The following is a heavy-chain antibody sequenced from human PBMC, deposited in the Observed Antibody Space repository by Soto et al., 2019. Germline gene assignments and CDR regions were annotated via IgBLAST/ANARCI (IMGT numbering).Heavy chain of an antibody. CDR3: WELRAASLYYFLGMDV. D-gene: IGHD1-7*01. J-gene: IGHJ6*02. Sequence: SETLSLTCTVSGGSVSSGSYYWSWIRQPPGKGLEWIGYIYYSGSTNYNPSLKSRVTISVDTSKNQFSLKLSSVTAADTAVYYFWELRAASLYYFLGMDVLGQGTTVTV. CDR2: IYYSGST. CDR1: GGSVSSGSYY. V-gene: IGHV4-61*01.